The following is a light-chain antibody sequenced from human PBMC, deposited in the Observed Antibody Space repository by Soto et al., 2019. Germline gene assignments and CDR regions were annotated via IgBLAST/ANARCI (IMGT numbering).Light chain of an antibody. V-gene: IGKV3-20*01. CDR2: GAS. CDR3: QQYDSSPYT. Sequence: EIVLTQSPGTLSLSPGERATLSCRASQSVGSSFLAWYQQKPGQAPRLLIYGASSRATGIPDRFSGSGSGTDFTLTISRLEPEDFAVYYCQQYDSSPYTFGQRTKLEIK. CDR1: QSVGSSF. J-gene: IGKJ2*01.